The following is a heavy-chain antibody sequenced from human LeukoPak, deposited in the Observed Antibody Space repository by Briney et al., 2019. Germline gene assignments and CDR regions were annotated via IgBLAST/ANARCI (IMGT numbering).Heavy chain of an antibody. J-gene: IGHJ6*02. V-gene: IGHV3-23*01. Sequence: PGGSLRLSCAAPGFTFSSYAMSWVRQAPGKGLEWVSAISGSGGSTYYADSVKGRFTISRDNSKNTLYLQMNSLRAEDTAVYYCAKEIASSSWYSRSYYYYGMDVWGQGTTVTVSS. CDR1: GFTFSSYA. D-gene: IGHD6-13*01. CDR2: ISGSGGST. CDR3: AKEIASSSWYSRSYYYYGMDV.